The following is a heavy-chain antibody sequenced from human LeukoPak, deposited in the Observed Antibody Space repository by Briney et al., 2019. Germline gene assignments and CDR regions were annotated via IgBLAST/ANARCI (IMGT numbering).Heavy chain of an antibody. CDR1: GFTFSSYA. V-gene: IGHV3-23*01. J-gene: IGHJ3*02. CDR3: AKCYDSSGYYYYDAFDI. Sequence: GSLRLSCAASGFTFSSYAMSWVRQAPGKGLEWVSAISGSGGSTYYADSVKGRFTISRDNSKNTLYLQMNSLRAEDTAVYYCAKCYDSSGYYYYDAFDIWGQGTMVTVSS. D-gene: IGHD3-22*01. CDR2: ISGSGGST.